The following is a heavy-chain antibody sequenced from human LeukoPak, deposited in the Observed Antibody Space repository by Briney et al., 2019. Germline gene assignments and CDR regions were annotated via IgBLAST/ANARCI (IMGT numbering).Heavy chain of an antibody. CDR2: IYSGGST. Sequence: GGSLRLSCAASGFTVSSNYMSWVRQAPGKGLEWVSVIYSGGSTYYADSVKGRFTISRDNSKNTLYLQMNSLRAEDTAVYYCAKDYLWELRYYFDYWGQGTLVTVSS. CDR3: AKDYLWELRYYFDY. CDR1: GFTVSSNY. V-gene: IGHV3-66*01. J-gene: IGHJ4*02. D-gene: IGHD1-26*01.